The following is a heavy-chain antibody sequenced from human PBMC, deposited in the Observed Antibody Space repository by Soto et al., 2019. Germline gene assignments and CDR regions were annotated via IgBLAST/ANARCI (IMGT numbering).Heavy chain of an antibody. J-gene: IGHJ5*02. Sequence: SETLSLTCAVSGGSIISGGYSWSWIRQPPGKGLEWIGYIYHSGSTYYNPSLKSRVTISVDTSKNQFSLKLSSVTAADTAVYYRARDQLYCISTSCYNWFDPWGHGTLVTVSS. CDR3: ARDQLYCISTSCYNWFDP. CDR2: IYHSGST. CDR1: GGSIISGGYS. D-gene: IGHD2-2*01. V-gene: IGHV4-30-2*01.